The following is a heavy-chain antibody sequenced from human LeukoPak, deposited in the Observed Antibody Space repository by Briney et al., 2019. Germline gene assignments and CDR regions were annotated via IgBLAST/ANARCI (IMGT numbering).Heavy chain of an antibody. CDR1: GFTFNEYG. V-gene: IGHV3-48*01. Sequence: GGSLRLSCAASGFTFNEYGMNWVRQAPGEGLEWVSYISSSSSSKQYADSVKGRFTISRDNAKNSLYLQMNSLRAEDSAVYYCARGGAARPDYWGQGTQVTVSS. CDR2: ISSSSSSK. D-gene: IGHD6-6*01. CDR3: ARGGAARPDY. J-gene: IGHJ4*02.